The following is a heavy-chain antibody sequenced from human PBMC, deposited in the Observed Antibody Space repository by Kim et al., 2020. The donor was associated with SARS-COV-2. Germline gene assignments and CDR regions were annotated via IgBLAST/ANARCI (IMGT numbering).Heavy chain of an antibody. CDR3: AREAWTYYDILTGSID. D-gene: IGHD3-9*01. CDR2: IYYSGST. Sequence: SETLSLTCTVSGGSISSSSYYWGWIRQPPGKGLEWIGSIYYSGSTYYNPSLKSRVTISVDTSKNQFSLKLSSVTAADTAVYYCAREAWTYYDILTGSID. J-gene: IGHJ4*01. V-gene: IGHV4-39*07. CDR1: GGSISSSSYY.